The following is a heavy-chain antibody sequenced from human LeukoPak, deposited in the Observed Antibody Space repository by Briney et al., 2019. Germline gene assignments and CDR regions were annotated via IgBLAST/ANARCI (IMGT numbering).Heavy chain of an antibody. D-gene: IGHD3-10*01. CDR3: ARGQTTMVRGVLSDY. V-gene: IGHV4-34*01. Sequence: SETLSLTCAVYGGSFSGYYWSWIRQPPGKGLEWIGEINHSGSTNYNPSLKSRVTISVDTSKNQFSLKLSSVTAADTAVYYCARGQTTMVRGVLSDYWGQGTLVTVSS. CDR1: GGSFSGYY. CDR2: INHSGST. J-gene: IGHJ4*02.